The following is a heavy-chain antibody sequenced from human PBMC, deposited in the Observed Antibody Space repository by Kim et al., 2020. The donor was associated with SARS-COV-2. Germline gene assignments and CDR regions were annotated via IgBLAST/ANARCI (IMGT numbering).Heavy chain of an antibody. CDR3: ARTAVEYNWIHGDFDY. CDR1: GDSVSSNSAA. V-gene: IGHV6-1*01. Sequence: SQTLSLTCAISGDSVSSNSAAWNWIRQSPSRGLEWLGRTYYRSKWYNDYAVSVKSRITINPDTSKNQFSLQLNSVTPEDTAVYYCARTAVEYNWIHGDFDYWGQGTLVTVSS. CDR2: TYYRSKWYN. D-gene: IGHD1-1*01. J-gene: IGHJ4*02.